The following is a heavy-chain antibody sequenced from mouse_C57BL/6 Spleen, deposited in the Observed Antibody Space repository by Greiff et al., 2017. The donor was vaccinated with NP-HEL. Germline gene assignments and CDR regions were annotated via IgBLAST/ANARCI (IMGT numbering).Heavy chain of an antibody. D-gene: IGHD1-1*01. J-gene: IGHJ2*01. CDR2: INPYNGGT. Sequence: EVQLQQSGPVLVKPGASVKMSCKASGYTFTDYYMNWVKQSHGKSLEWIGVINPYNGGTSYNQKFKGKATLTVDKSSSTAYMELNSLTSEDSAVYYCARGCPYYGSSYCYFDYWGQGTTRTVSS. CDR1: GYTFTDYY. V-gene: IGHV1-19*01. CDR3: ARGCPYYGSSYCYFDY.